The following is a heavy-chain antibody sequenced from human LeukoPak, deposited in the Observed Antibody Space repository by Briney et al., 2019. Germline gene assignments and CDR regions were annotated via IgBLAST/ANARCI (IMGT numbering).Heavy chain of an antibody. D-gene: IGHD3-9*01. CDR3: ARVDDILTGYYRYYYYGMDV. CDR1: GGTFSSYA. J-gene: IGHJ6*02. Sequence: SVKVSCKASGGTFSSYAISWVRQAPGQGLEWMGGIIPIFGTANYAQKFQGRVTITADESTSTAYMELSSLRSEDTAVYYCARVDDILTGYYRYYYYGMDVWGQGTTVTVSS. V-gene: IGHV1-69*13. CDR2: IIPIFGTA.